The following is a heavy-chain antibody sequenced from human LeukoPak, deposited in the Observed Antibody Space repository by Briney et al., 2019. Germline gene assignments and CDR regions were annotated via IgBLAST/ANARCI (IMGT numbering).Heavy chain of an antibody. CDR2: INPNRGGT. V-gene: IGHV1-2*02. D-gene: IGHD2-2*01. Sequence: VASVKVSCKASGYTFTGYYMHWVRQAPGQGLEWMGWINPNRGGTNYAQKFQGRVTMTRDTSISTAYMELSRLRSDDTAVYYCARGVVVPAAIPNYYYYGMDVWGQGTTVTVSS. CDR3: ARGVVVPAAIPNYYYYGMDV. CDR1: GYTFTGYY. J-gene: IGHJ6*02.